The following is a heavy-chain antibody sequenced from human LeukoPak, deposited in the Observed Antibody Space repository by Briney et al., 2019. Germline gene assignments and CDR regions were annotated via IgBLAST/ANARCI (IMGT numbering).Heavy chain of an antibody. Sequence: PGGSLRLSCAASGFTFTSYAMSWVRQAPGKGLEWVSIISGSADAVATYYTDSVKGRFTISRDNSRNTLYLQMNSLRVDDTAVYYCAKNRDPQLERGSDYWGQGTLVTVSS. D-gene: IGHD1-14*01. V-gene: IGHV3-23*01. J-gene: IGHJ4*02. CDR2: ISGSADAVAT. CDR1: GFTFTSYA. CDR3: AKNRDPQLERGSDY.